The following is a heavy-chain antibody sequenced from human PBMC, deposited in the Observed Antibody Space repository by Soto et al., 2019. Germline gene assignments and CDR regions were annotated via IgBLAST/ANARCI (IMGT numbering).Heavy chain of an antibody. D-gene: IGHD4-4*01. V-gene: IGHV4-4*02. CDR1: SGSVSDSYW. Sequence: SETLSLTCAVSSGSVSDSYWWSWVRQPPGKGLEWIGEIYHSGSTNYNSSLKSRVTISVDKSKNQFSLKLNSVTAADTAVYYCARGADYRFDYWGQGTLVTVSS. J-gene: IGHJ4*02. CDR2: IYHSGST. CDR3: ARGADYRFDY.